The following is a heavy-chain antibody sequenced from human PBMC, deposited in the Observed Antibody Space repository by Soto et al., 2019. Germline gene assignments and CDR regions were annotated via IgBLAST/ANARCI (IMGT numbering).Heavy chain of an antibody. CDR3: AKDRAAVTGAYYYYAMDV. J-gene: IGHJ6*02. D-gene: IGHD6-19*01. CDR1: GFTFDDYT. V-gene: IGHV3-43*01. CDR2: ISWDGGKT. Sequence: GGSLILSCAASGFTFDDYTMHWVRQAPGKSLEWVSLISWDGGKTYYADSVKGRFTISRDNSKNSLHLQMNSLTTEDSASYYCAKDRAAVTGAYYYYAMDVWGQGTTVTVSS.